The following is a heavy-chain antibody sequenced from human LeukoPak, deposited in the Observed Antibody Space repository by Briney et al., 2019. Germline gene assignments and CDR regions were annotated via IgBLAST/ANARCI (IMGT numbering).Heavy chain of an antibody. J-gene: IGHJ4*02. CDR1: GYTFTSNY. V-gene: IGHV1-46*01. Sequence: ASVQVSCQASGYTFTSNYIHWVRQAPGQGLEWMGMIYPRDGSTSYAQKFQGRVTVTRDTSTSTVHMELSGLRSEDTAVYYCARGQEGFDYWGQGTLVTVSS. CDR3: ARGQEGFDY. CDR2: IYPRDGST.